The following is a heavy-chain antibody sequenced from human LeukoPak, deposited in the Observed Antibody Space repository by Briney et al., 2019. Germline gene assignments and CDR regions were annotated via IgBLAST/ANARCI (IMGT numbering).Heavy chain of an antibody. D-gene: IGHD1-26*01. V-gene: IGHV3-21*01. CDR2: ISSSSRDI. J-gene: IGHJ4*02. CDR1: GFTFSSYG. CDR3: VREAAATLFDY. Sequence: GGSLRLSCAASGFTFSSYGMHWVRQAPGKGLEWVAAISSSSRDIFYADSVKGRFSTSRDNTQNSLSLQMSSLTAEDTAVYYCVREAAATLFDYWGQGTLVTVSS.